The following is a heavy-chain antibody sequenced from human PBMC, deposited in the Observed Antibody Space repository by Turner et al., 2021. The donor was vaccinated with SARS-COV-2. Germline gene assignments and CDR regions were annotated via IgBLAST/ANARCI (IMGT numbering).Heavy chain of an antibody. J-gene: IGHJ6*02. V-gene: IGHV4-39*01. D-gene: IGHD3-22*01. CDR1: GGSISSSSYY. CDR3: ARRLVVQGTDDYSYYYGMDV. CDR2: IYYSGST. Sequence: QLQLQESGPGLVKPSETLSLTCTGSGGSISSSSYYWGWIRQPPGKGLEWIGNIYYSGSTYYNPSLKSRVTISVDTSKNQFSLKLSSVTATDTAVYYCARRLVVQGTDDYSYYYGMDVWGQGTTVTVSS.